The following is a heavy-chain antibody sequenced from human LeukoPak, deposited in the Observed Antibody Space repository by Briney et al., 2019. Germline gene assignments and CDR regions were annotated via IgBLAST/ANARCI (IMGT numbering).Heavy chain of an antibody. J-gene: IGHJ4*02. CDR1: GGSISSGGYY. CDR3: ARVTKVGATLD. Sequence: SQTLSLTCTVSGGSISSGGYYWSWIRQPPGKGLEWVGYIYHSGSTYYNPSLKSRVTISVDRSKNQFSLKLSSVTAADTAVYYCARVTKVGATLDWGQGTLVTVSS. D-gene: IGHD1-26*01. CDR2: IYHSGST. V-gene: IGHV4-30-2*01.